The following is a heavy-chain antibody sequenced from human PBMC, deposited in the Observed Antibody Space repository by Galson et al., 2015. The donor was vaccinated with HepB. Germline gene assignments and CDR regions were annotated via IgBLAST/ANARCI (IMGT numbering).Heavy chain of an antibody. CDR3: ARAPPYIAAAADY. V-gene: IGHV3-30*04. J-gene: IGHJ4*02. Sequence: SLSLSCAASGFTFSSYAMHWVRQAPGKGLEWVAVISYDGSNKYYADSVKGRFTISRDNSKNTLYLQMNSLRAEDTAVYYCARAPPYIAAAADYWGQGTLVTVSS. CDR1: GFTFSSYA. D-gene: IGHD6-13*01. CDR2: ISYDGSNK.